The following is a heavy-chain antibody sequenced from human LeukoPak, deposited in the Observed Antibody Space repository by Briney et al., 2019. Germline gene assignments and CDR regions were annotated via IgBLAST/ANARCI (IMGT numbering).Heavy chain of an antibody. D-gene: IGHD2-15*01. J-gene: IGHJ5*02. V-gene: IGHV1-69*13. CDR2: IIPIFGTA. CDR1: GYTFTSYD. Sequence: EASVKVSCKASGYTFTSYDINWVRQAPGQGLEWMGGIIPIFGTANYAQKFQGRVTITADESTSTAYMELSSLRSEDTAVYYCARVKGQYCSGGSCHINWFDPWGQGTLVTVSS. CDR3: ARVKGQYCSGGSCHINWFDP.